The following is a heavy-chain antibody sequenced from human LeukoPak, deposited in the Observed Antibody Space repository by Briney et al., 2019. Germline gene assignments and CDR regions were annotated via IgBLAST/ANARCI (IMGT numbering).Heavy chain of an antibody. CDR1: GGSINSYY. Sequence: PSETLSLTCTVSGGSINSYYWSWIRQPPGKGLEWIGYIYYSGDTDYNPSLKSRVTISVDTSKNQFSLKLSSVTAADTAVYYCARERRDAYNYYFDYWGQGTLVTVSS. V-gene: IGHV4-59*01. CDR2: IYYSGDT. J-gene: IGHJ4*02. CDR3: ARERRDAYNYYFDY. D-gene: IGHD5-24*01.